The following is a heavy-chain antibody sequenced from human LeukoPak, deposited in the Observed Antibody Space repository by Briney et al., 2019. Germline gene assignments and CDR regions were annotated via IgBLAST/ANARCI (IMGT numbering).Heavy chain of an antibody. CDR1: GASIGSYY. CDR3: ARGGSIVGATPHDAFDI. D-gene: IGHD1-26*01. V-gene: IGHV4-59*01. Sequence: PSETLSLTCTVSGASIGSYYWSWIRQPPGKGLEWIAYMYYSGSTNYNPSLKSRVTVSVDTSKNQFSLKLSSVTAADTAVYYCARGGSIVGATPHDAFDIWGQGTMVTVSS. J-gene: IGHJ3*02. CDR2: MYYSGST.